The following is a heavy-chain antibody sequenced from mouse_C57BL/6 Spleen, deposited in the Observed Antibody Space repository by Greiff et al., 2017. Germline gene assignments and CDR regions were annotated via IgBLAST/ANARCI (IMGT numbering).Heavy chain of an antibody. V-gene: IGHV6-6*01. CDR3: TRREFAY. Sequence: EVKLQESGGGLVQPGGSMKLSCAASGFTFSDAWMDWVRQSPEKGLEWVAEIGNKANNHATYYAESVKGRFTISRDDSKSSVYLQMNSLRAEDTGIYYCTRREFAYWGQGTLVTVSA. CDR1: GFTFSDAW. CDR2: IGNKANNHAT. J-gene: IGHJ3*01.